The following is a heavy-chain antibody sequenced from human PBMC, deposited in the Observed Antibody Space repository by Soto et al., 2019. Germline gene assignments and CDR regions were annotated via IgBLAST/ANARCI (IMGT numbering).Heavy chain of an antibody. J-gene: IGHJ6*02. D-gene: IGHD5-12*01. CDR3: ARDTGDIVATERGGNYYYYYGMDV. Sequence: QVQLQESGPGLVKPSETLSLTCTVSGGSVSSGSYYWSWIRQPPGKGLEWIGYIYYSGSTNYNPSLKNRVTISVDTSKNQYSLKLSSVTAADTAVYYCARDTGDIVATERGGNYYYYYGMDVWGQGTTVTGSS. V-gene: IGHV4-61*01. CDR2: IYYSGST. CDR1: GGSVSSGSYY.